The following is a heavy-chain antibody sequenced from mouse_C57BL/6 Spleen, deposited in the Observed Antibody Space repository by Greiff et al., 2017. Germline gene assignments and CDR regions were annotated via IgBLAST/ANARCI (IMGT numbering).Heavy chain of an antibody. CDR3: ARQITTVVGRYFDV. D-gene: IGHD1-1*01. CDR1: GFSLTSYA. CDR2: IWTGGGT. J-gene: IGHJ1*03. V-gene: IGHV2-9-1*01. Sequence: VMLVESGPGLVAPSQSLSITCTVSGFSLTSYAISWVRQPPGKGLEWLGVIWTGGGTNYNSALKSRLSISKDNSKSQVFLKMNSLQTDDTARYYCARQITTVVGRYFDVWGTGTTVTVSS.